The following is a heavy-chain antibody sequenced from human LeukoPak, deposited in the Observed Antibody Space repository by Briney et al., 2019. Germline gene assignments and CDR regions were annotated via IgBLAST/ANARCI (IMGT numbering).Heavy chain of an antibody. V-gene: IGHV1-18*01. CDR2: ISTYNGNT. CDR3: AREVLGSGWID. Sequence: ASVKVSCKASGYTITSYGITWVRQAPGQGLEWMGWISTYNGNTNYAQKFQGRVTMTTDTSTSTVYMELSSLRSEDTAVYYCAREVLGSGWIDWGQGTLVTVSS. J-gene: IGHJ4*02. CDR1: GYTITSYG. D-gene: IGHD6-19*01.